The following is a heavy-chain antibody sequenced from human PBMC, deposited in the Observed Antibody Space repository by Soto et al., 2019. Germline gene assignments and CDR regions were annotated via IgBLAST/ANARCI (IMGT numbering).Heavy chain of an antibody. V-gene: IGHV4-4*02. CDR1: GNSISTTNW. J-gene: IGHJ4*02. D-gene: IGHD3-22*01. CDR2: IYHSGSS. Sequence: QVDLQESGPGLVKPSGTLSLTCAVFGNSISTTNWWSWVRQSPGKGLEWIGEIYHSGSSNYNPSLKSRVTMSLDKSKNQFSLKLSSVTAADTAVYYCARDVGYHYDGRPSGRFDFWGQGSLVIVSS. CDR3: ARDVGYHYDGRPSGRFDF.